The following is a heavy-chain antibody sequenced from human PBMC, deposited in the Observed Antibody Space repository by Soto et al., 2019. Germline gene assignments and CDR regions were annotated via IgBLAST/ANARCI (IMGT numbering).Heavy chain of an antibody. Sequence: GGSVRLSCAASGFSFSSSGMHWVRQAPGNGLEWVAVIWYDGNKKYYGDSMRGRFTISRDNSKNTLYLEMNSLKAEDTAGYYWWVDTTGLLDYWGQGTLVTVSS. CDR1: GFSFSSSG. D-gene: IGHD5-18*01. J-gene: IGHJ4*02. CDR2: IWYDGNKK. V-gene: IGHV3-33*03. CDR3: WVDTTGLLDY.